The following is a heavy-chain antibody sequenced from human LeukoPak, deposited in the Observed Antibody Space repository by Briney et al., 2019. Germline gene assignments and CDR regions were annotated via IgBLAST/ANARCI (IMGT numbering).Heavy chain of an antibody. Sequence: GGSLRLSCGASGFTFSSYWMNWARQAPGKGLEWVASINHNGNVNYYVDSVKGRFTISRDNAKNSLYLQMSNLRAEDTAVYFCARGGGLDVWGQGATVTVSS. CDR3: ARGGGLDV. CDR2: INHNGNVN. V-gene: IGHV3-7*03. CDR1: GFTFSSYW. J-gene: IGHJ6*02. D-gene: IGHD3-16*01.